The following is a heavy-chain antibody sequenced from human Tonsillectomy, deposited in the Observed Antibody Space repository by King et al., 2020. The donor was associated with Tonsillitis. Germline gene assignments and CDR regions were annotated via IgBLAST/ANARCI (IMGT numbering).Heavy chain of an antibody. CDR1: GGTFSSFA. J-gene: IGHJ4*02. V-gene: IGHV1-69*01. CDR3: AREDLLGRDYYDSSGRLDY. Sequence: VQLVQSGAEVKKPGSSVKVSCKSSGGTFSSFAFSWVRQAPGQGLEWMGGIIPIFGAAIYAQKFQGAVTITADESTSTAYMELSSLRSEDTAVYYCAREDLLGRDYYDSSGRLDYWGQGTLVTVSS. CDR2: IIPIFGAA. D-gene: IGHD3-22*01.